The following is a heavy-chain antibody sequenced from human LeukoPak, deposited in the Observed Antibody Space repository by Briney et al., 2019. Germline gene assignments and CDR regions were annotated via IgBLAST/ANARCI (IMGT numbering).Heavy chain of an antibody. CDR2: INHSGST. Sequence: PSETLSLTCAVYGGSFSGYYWSWIRQPPGKGLEWIGGINHSGSTNYNPSLKSRVTISVDTSKNQFSLKLSSVTAADTAVYYCARNTYYDFWSGFYYYYYYMDVWGKGTTVTVSS. V-gene: IGHV4-34*01. D-gene: IGHD3-3*01. CDR3: ARNTYYDFWSGFYYYYYYMDV. J-gene: IGHJ6*03. CDR1: GGSFSGYY.